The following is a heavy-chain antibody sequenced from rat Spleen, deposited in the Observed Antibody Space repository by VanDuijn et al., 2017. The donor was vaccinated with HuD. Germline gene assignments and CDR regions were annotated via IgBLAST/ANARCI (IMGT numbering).Heavy chain of an antibody. CDR3: ARRGSSRGVMDA. J-gene: IGHJ4*01. CDR2: ISYDGSST. Sequence: EVQLVESGGGLVQPGRSLKLSCAASGFTFSDYYMAWVRQAPTKGLEWVATISYDGSSTYYRDSVKGRFTISRDNAKSTLYLQMDSLRSEDTATYYCARRGSSRGVMDAWGQGASVTVSS. CDR1: GFTFSDYY. V-gene: IGHV5-7*01. D-gene: IGHD1-2*01.